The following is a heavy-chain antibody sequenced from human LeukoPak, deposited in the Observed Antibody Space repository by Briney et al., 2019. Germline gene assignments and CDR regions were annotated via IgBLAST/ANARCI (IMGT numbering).Heavy chain of an antibody. D-gene: IGHD4-11*01. Sequence: PGGSLRLSCAASGFTFNDYGMHWVRQAPDKGLEWEAVIWYDGSNQYYADSVKGRFTISRDNSENTLYLQMNSLRAEDTAVYYCARTNERYSNYNLFDYWGQGTLVTVSS. J-gene: IGHJ4*02. CDR1: GFTFNDYG. CDR2: IWYDGSNQ. CDR3: ARTNERYSNYNLFDY. V-gene: IGHV3-33*01.